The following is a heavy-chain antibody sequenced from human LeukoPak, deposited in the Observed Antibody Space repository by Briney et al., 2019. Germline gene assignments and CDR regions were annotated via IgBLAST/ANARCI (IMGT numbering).Heavy chain of an antibody. D-gene: IGHD3-10*01. Sequence: ASVKVSCKASGYTFTSYGISWVRQAPGQGLEWMGWISAYNGNTNYAQKLQGRVTMTTDTSTSTAYMELRSLRSDDTAVYYCARDGPITMVRGASFMDVWGKGTTVTISS. CDR1: GYTFTSYG. CDR3: ARDGPITMVRGASFMDV. CDR2: ISAYNGNT. J-gene: IGHJ6*03. V-gene: IGHV1-18*01.